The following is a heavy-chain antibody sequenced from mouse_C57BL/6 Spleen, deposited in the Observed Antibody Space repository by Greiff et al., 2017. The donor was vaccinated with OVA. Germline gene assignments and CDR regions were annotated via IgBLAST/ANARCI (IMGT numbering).Heavy chain of an antibody. V-gene: IGHV5-16*01. J-gene: IGHJ1*03. CDR2: INYDGSST. CDR1: GFTFSDYY. Sequence: EVMLVESEGGLVQPGSSMKLSCTASGFTFSDYYMAWVRQVPEKGLEWVANINYDGSSTYYLDSLKSRFIISRDNAKNILYLQMSSLKSEDTATYYCARVGYSSSYEGYFDVWGTGTTVTVSS. D-gene: IGHD1-1*01. CDR3: ARVGYSSSYEGYFDV.